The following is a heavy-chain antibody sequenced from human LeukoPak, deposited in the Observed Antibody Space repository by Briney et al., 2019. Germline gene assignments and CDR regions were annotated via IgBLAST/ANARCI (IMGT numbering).Heavy chain of an antibody. V-gene: IGHV3-23*01. D-gene: IGHD3-3*01. CDR2: IIGSGGST. CDR3: AKEGPYDFWSGHASAFDI. Sequence: PGGSLRLSCAASGFTFSSYAMSWVRQAPGKGLEWVSGIIGSGGSTYYADSVKGRFTISRDNSKNTLYLQMNSLRAEDTAVYYCAKEGPYDFWSGHASAFDIWGQGTKVTVSS. CDR1: GFTFSSYA. J-gene: IGHJ3*02.